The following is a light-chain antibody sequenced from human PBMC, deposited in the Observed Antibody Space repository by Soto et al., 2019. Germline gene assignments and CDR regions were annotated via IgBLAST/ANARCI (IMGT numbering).Light chain of an antibody. Sequence: EIVLTQSPGTLSLSPGERATLSCRASQSVSSSYLAWYQQKPGQAPRFLIYGASSRATGIPDRFSGSGSGTDVTLTISRLEPEDFAVYSCEQYGSSPRTLGNGNKLEI. J-gene: IGKJ2*01. V-gene: IGKV3-20*01. CDR2: GAS. CDR3: EQYGSSPRT. CDR1: QSVSSSY.